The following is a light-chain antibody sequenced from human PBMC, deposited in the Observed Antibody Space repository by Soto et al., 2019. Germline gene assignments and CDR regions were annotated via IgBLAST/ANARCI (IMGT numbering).Light chain of an antibody. CDR1: QSTSIY. J-gene: IGKJ1*01. CDR3: QHYNSYSEA. V-gene: IGKV1-5*03. CDR2: KAS. Sequence: DIQMTLSPSSLSAYVGDRVTITCRASQSTSIYLNWYQQKPGKAPKLLIYKASTLNSGVPSRFSGSGSGTEFTLTISSLQPDDFATYYCQHYNSYSEAFGQGIKVDIK.